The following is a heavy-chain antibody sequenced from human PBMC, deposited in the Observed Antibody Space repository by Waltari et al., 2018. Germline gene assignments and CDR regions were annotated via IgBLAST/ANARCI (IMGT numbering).Heavy chain of an antibody. Sequence: QVQLQESGPGLVKPSETLSLTCTVSGGSIDSNYWTWIRQPPGRGLEWIGNIYYSGSPNYNPSLKSRVTISVDTSSNEFSLKLSSVTAADTAVYYCARVHCNSVSCYNDWFYHMEVWGKGTTVTISS. J-gene: IGHJ6*03. D-gene: IGHD2-2*02. V-gene: IGHV4-59*01. CDR1: GGSIDSNY. CDR2: IYYSGSP. CDR3: ARVHCNSVSCYNDWFYHMEV.